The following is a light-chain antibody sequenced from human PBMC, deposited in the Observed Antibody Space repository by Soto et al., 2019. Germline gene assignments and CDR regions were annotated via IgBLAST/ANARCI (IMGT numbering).Light chain of an antibody. CDR1: KSVSSSY. Sequence: EIVLTQSPATLSLSPGERATLSCGASKSVSSSYLAWYQQKPGLAPRLLIYDASSRATGIPDSFSGSGSETDFTLTISRLAPEDFAVYYCQQYGSSPRTFGQGTKVEIK. CDR2: DAS. CDR3: QQYGSSPRT. V-gene: IGKV3D-20*01. J-gene: IGKJ1*01.